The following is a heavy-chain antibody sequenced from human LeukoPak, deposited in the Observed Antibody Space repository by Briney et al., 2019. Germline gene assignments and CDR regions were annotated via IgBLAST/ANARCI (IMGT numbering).Heavy chain of an antibody. CDR3: ARERHYYDSSGTHGIYYYFDY. CDR1: GFTFSSYG. J-gene: IGHJ4*02. D-gene: IGHD3-22*01. Sequence: LRLSCAASGFTFSSYGMHWVRQAPGKGLEWVAVIWYDGSNKYYADSVKGRFTISRDNSKNTLYLQMNSLRAEGTAVYYCARERHYYDSSGTHGIYYYFDYWGQGTLVTVSS. V-gene: IGHV3-33*01. CDR2: IWYDGSNK.